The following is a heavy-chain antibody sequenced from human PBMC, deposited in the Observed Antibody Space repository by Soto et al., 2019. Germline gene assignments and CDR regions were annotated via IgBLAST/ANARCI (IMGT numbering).Heavy chain of an antibody. CDR3: AKDRSWNYGLVAFDI. CDR1: GFTFSNFA. CDR2: ISGDAGST. Sequence: EVQLLESGGGLVQPGGSLRLSCAASGFTFSNFAMNWVRQAPGKGLEWVSGISGDAGSTYYADSVRGRFTTSRDNSKNALYVQMNSLRAEDTGVYYCAKDRSWNYGLVAFDIWGQGTMVTVFS. J-gene: IGHJ3*02. D-gene: IGHD1-7*01. V-gene: IGHV3-23*01.